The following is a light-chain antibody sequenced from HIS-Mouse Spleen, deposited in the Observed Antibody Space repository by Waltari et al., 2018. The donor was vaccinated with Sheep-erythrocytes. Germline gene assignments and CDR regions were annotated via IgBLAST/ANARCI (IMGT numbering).Light chain of an antibody. CDR1: KLGDKY. Sequence: SYELTQPPSVSVSPGQTASITCSGAKLGDKYACWYQQKPGQSPVLVIYQDSKRPSGIPERFSGSNSGNTATLTISGTQAMDEADYYCCSYAGSYTLVFGGGTKLTVL. V-gene: IGLV3-1*01. CDR2: QDS. CDR3: CSYAGSYTLV. J-gene: IGLJ2*01.